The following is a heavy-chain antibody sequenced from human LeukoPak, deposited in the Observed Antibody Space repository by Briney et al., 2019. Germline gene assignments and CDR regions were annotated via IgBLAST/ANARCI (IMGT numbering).Heavy chain of an antibody. V-gene: IGHV4-4*07. D-gene: IGHD3-22*01. Sequence: SETLSLTCTVSGGSISSYYCWIRQPAGKGLEWIGHIYSSGSTNYNPSLKSRVTISVDTSKNQFSLKLSSVTAADTAVYFCARGPYSYDSSGAFDIWGQGTMVTVSS. CDR2: IYSSGST. J-gene: IGHJ3*02. CDR3: ARGPYSYDSSGAFDI. CDR1: GGSISSYY.